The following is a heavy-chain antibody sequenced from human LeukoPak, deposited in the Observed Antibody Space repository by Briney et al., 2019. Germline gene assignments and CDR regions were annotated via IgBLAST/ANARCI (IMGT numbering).Heavy chain of an antibody. CDR2: ISAYNGNT. Sequence: ASVKVSCKASGYTFTSYGISWVRQAPGQGLEWMGWISAYNGNTNYAQKLQGRVTMTEDTSTDTAYMELSSLRSEDTAVYYCATWYYYDSSGYYSSLDYWGQGTLVTVSS. D-gene: IGHD3-22*01. CDR1: GYTFTSYG. V-gene: IGHV1-18*01. CDR3: ATWYYYDSSGYYSSLDY. J-gene: IGHJ4*02.